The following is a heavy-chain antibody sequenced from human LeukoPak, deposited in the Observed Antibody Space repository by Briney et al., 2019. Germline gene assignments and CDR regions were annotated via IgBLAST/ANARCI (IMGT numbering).Heavy chain of an antibody. CDR3: ARDTGLIVVVPADTAEGNWSDP. Sequence: SETLSLTCTVSGYSISSGYYWGWIRQPPGKGLEWIGSIYHSGSTYYNPSLKSRVTISVDTSKNQFSLKLSSVTAADTAVYYCARDTGLIVVVPADTAEGNWSDPWGQGTLVTVSS. J-gene: IGHJ5*02. D-gene: IGHD2-2*01. V-gene: IGHV4-38-2*02. CDR1: GYSISSGYY. CDR2: IYHSGST.